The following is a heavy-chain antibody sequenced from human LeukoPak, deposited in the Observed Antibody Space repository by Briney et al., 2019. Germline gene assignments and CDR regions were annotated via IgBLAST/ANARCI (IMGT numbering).Heavy chain of an antibody. CDR3: ATSPNVRYCYYMAF. CDR1: GFTFSSYS. J-gene: IGHJ6*03. V-gene: IGHV3-21*04. CDR2: ITSSSSYI. Sequence: GGSLRLSCAASGFTFSSYSMNWVRQAPGKGLEWVSSITSSSSYIYYADSVKGRFTISRDNAKNSLYLQMNSLRAEDTTLYYCATSPNVRYCYYMAFSSKGTTVTVSS.